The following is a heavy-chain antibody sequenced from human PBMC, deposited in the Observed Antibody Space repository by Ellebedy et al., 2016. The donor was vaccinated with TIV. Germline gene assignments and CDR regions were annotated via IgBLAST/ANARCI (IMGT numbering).Heavy chain of an antibody. Sequence: MPSETLSLTCTVSGGSISSGDYYWSWIRQPPGKGLEWIGYIYYSGSTYYNPSLKSRVTISVDTSKNQFSLKLSSVTAADTAVYYCARGASSWYGGFDYWGQGTLVTVSS. CDR1: GGSISSGDYY. J-gene: IGHJ4*02. CDR2: IYYSGST. CDR3: ARGASSWYGGFDY. V-gene: IGHV4-30-4*02. D-gene: IGHD6-13*01.